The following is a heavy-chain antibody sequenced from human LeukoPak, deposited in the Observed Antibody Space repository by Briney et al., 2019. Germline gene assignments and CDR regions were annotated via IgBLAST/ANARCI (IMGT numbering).Heavy chain of an antibody. CDR1: GYTFTGYY. J-gene: IGHJ4*02. CDR2: INPNSGGT. Sequence: GASVKVSCKASGYTFTGYYMHLVRQAPGQGLGWVGWINPNSGGTNYAQKFQGRVTMTRDTSISTAYMELSRLRSDDTAVYYCARGPLRVDTAMVSGLGDYWGQGTLVTVSS. V-gene: IGHV1-2*02. CDR3: ARGPLRVDTAMVSGLGDY. D-gene: IGHD5-18*01.